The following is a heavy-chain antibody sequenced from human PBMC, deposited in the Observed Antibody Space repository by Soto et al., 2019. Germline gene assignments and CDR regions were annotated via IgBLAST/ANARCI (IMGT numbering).Heavy chain of an antibody. CDR2: IIPIFGTA. CDR3: ASPSSGGSPTYFDY. Sequence: QVQLVQSGAEVKKPGSSVKVSCKASGGTFSSYAISWVRQAPGQGLEWMGGIIPIFGTANYSQKFQGRVTITADKSTSTAYMELSSLRSEDTAVYYCASPSSGGSPTYFDYWGQGSLVTVFS. D-gene: IGHD1-26*01. CDR1: GGTFSSYA. V-gene: IGHV1-69*06. J-gene: IGHJ4*02.